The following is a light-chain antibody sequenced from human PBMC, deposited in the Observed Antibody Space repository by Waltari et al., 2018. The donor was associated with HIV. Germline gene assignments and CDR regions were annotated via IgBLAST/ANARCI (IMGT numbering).Light chain of an antibody. CDR1: KVLSKT. Sequence: SYSLTQPSPLPVPPGQTARTTSGGSKVLSKTVPCYPPNPGQPPVLVVYDDSDRPSGIPERFSGSNSGDTATLTISSVEAGDEADYFCHVWDRSTDHEVFGGGTQLTVL. J-gene: IGLJ2*01. CDR3: HVWDRSTDHEV. CDR2: DDS. V-gene: IGLV3-21*02.